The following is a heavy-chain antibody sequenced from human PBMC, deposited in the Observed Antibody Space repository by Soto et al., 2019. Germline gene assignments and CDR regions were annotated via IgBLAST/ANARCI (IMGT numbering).Heavy chain of an antibody. CDR2: TYYRSKWYN. CDR1: GDSVSSNSAA. J-gene: IGHJ4*02. D-gene: IGHD2-2*01. V-gene: IGHV6-1*01. Sequence: PSQTLSLTCAISGDSVSSNSAAWNWIRQSPSRGLEWLGRTYYRSKWYNDYAVSVKSRITINPDTSKNQFSLQLNSVTPEDTAVYYCAREPLGYCSSTSCNRVNYFDPWGQGTLVTVSS. CDR3: AREPLGYCSSTSCNRVNYFDP.